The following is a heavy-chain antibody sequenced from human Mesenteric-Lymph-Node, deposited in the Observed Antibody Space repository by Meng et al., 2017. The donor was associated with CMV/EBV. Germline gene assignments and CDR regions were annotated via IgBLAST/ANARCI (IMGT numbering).Heavy chain of an antibody. Sequence: GGSLRLSCAASGFTFSSYSMNWVRQAPGKGLEWVANINQDGSEKYYVDSVKGRLTISRDNTKNSLYLQMNSLRAEDTAVYYCARDLDYGGNRAMGALDMWGQGTMVTVSS. V-gene: IGHV3-7*01. CDR2: INQDGSEK. D-gene: IGHD4-23*01. J-gene: IGHJ3*02. CDR3: ARDLDYGGNRAMGALDM. CDR1: GFTFSSYS.